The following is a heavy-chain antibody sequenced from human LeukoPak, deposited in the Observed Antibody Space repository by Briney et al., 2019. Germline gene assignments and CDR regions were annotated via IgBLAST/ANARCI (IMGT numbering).Heavy chain of an antibody. J-gene: IGHJ4*02. CDR2: IYPGDSDT. V-gene: IGHV5-51*01. D-gene: IGHD3-22*01. Sequence: GESLKISCKGSGYSFSSYWIGWVRQMPGKGLEWMGIIYPGDSDTRYSPSFQGQAAISADKSISTAYLQWSSLKASDTAMYNCARLGYYDSSGYYLDYWGQGTLVTVSS. CDR1: GYSFSSYW. CDR3: ARLGYYDSSGYYLDY.